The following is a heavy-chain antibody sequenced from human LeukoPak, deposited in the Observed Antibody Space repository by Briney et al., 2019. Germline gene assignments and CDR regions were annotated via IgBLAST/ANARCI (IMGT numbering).Heavy chain of an antibody. Sequence: ASVKVSCKASGYTFTGYYMHWVRQAPGQGLEWMGWINPNSGGTNYAQKFQGRVTMTRDTSISTAYMELSRLRSDDTAVYYCARRRPIAAAGNWFDPWGQGTLVTVSS. V-gene: IGHV1-2*02. D-gene: IGHD6-13*01. CDR2: INPNSGGT. CDR1: GYTFTGYY. CDR3: ARRRPIAAAGNWFDP. J-gene: IGHJ5*02.